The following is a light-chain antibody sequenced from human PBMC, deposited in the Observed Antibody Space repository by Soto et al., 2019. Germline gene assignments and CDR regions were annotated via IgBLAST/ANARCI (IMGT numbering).Light chain of an antibody. CDR2: DV. Sequence: QSALTQPASVSGSPGQSITISCTGTSSDVGGYNYVSWYQQHPGKAPKFMIYDVSTRFSGSKSGNMASLTISGLQAEDEADYYCNSYTTSNTRQIVFGTGTKLTVL. V-gene: IGLV2-14*01. CDR3: NSYTTSNTRQIV. J-gene: IGLJ1*01. CDR1: SSDVGGYNY.